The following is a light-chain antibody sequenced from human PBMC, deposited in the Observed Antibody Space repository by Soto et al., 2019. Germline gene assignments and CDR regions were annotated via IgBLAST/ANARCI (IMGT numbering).Light chain of an antibody. CDR3: CSYVGGSTYAL. CDR2: EVN. V-gene: IGLV2-23*02. Sequence: QSVLTQPASVSGSPGQSITISCTGTNSDVGTYDLVSWYQQHPGKAPKLMIFEVNKRPSGVSNRFSGSKSGNTASLTISGLQAEDECDYYCCSYVGGSTYALFGGGTKVTVL. CDR1: NSDVGTYDL. J-gene: IGLJ3*02.